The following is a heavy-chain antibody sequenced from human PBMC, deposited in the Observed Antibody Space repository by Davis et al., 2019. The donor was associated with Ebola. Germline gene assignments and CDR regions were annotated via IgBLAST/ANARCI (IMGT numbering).Heavy chain of an antibody. D-gene: IGHD2-2*01. CDR2: ISYDGRNK. V-gene: IGHV3-30*03. CDR1: GFIFSSYS. Sequence: GGSLRLSCAASGFIFSSYSMNWVRQAPGKGLEWVAVISYDGRNKFYADSVKGRFTISRDNSKNILYLQMNSLRAEDTAVYYCARGTAGYCSSTTCPNPVDSWGQGTLVTVSS. J-gene: IGHJ4*02. CDR3: ARGTAGYCSSTTCPNPVDS.